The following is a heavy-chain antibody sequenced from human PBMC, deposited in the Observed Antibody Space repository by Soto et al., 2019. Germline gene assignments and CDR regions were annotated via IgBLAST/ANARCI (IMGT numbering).Heavy chain of an antibody. D-gene: IGHD4-4*01. J-gene: IGHJ4*02. Sequence: SVKVSCKASGGTSSSYAISWVRQAPGQGLEWMGGIIPIFGTANYAQKFQGRVTITADESTSTAYMELSSLRSEDTAVYYCARSRDGYSSRGIFDYWGQGTLVTVSS. V-gene: IGHV1-69*13. CDR2: IIPIFGTA. CDR3: ARSRDGYSSRGIFDY. CDR1: GGTSSSYA.